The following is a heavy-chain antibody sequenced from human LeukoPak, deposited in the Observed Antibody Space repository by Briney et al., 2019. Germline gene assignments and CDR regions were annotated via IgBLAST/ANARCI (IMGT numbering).Heavy chain of an antibody. CDR1: GGSIGSYY. CDR3: ARSRGYSGYAYDAFDL. CDR2: IYYSGST. J-gene: IGHJ3*01. Sequence: KPSETLSLTCTVSGGSIGSYYWSWIRQPPGKGLEWIGYIYYSGSTNYNPSLKSRVTISVDTSKNQFSLKLSSVTAADTAVYYCARSRGYSGYAYDAFDLWGQGTMVTVSS. V-gene: IGHV4-59*01. D-gene: IGHD5-12*01.